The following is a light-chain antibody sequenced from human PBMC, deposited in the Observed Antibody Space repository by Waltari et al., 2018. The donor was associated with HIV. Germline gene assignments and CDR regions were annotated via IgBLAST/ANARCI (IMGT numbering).Light chain of an antibody. CDR3: LLSYSGARV. V-gene: IGLV7-46*01. CDR2: DTS. Sequence: QAVVTQEPSLPVSQGGPVTLTGGSSTGAVIRGNDPYWFQQKPDQAPMTLIYDTSNTHSWTPARFSGYLLGGKAALTLSGAQAEDEAEYYCLLSYSGARVFGGGTKLTVL. J-gene: IGLJ3*02. CDR1: TGAVIRGND.